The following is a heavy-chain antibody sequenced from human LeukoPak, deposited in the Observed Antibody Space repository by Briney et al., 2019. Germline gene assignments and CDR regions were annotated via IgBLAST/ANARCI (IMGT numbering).Heavy chain of an antibody. J-gene: IGHJ2*01. CDR1: GFTFSTYS. CDR2: IGSSSSGTII. Sequence: GGSLRLSCAASGFTFSTYSMNWVRQAPGKGLEWVSYIGSSSSGTIIYYADPVKGRFTISRDNAKNSLYLQMSSLRAEDTAVYYCARDPTYYEDLWGRGTLVTVSS. D-gene: IGHD3-22*01. V-gene: IGHV3-48*01. CDR3: ARDPTYYEDL.